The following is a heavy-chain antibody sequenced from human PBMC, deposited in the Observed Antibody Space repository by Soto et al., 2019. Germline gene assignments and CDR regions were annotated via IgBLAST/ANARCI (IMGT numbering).Heavy chain of an antibody. D-gene: IGHD3-3*01. V-gene: IGHV3-30-3*01. CDR3: ARGHVGFLEWLLSY. CDR2: ISYDGSNK. J-gene: IGHJ4*02. CDR1: GFTFSSYA. Sequence: QVQLVESGGGVVQPGRSLRLSCAASGFTFSSYAMHWVRQAPGKGLEWVAVISYDGSNKYYADSVKCRFTISRDNSKNTLYLQMNSLRAEDTAVYYCARGHVGFLEWLLSYWGQGTLVTVSS.